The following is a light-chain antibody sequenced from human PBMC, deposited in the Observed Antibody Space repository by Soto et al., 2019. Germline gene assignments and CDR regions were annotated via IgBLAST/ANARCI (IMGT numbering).Light chain of an antibody. CDR1: QNINAW. CDR3: QQSYSTPWT. Sequence: IPVSLSTAYRHVSLQDKVTITHRTSQNINAWLAWYQQRPGKAPKLLIYAASSLQSGVPSRFSGSGSGTDFTLTISSLQPEDFATYYCQQSYSTPWTFGQGTKVDIK. V-gene: IGKV1-39*01. CDR2: AAS. J-gene: IGKJ1*01.